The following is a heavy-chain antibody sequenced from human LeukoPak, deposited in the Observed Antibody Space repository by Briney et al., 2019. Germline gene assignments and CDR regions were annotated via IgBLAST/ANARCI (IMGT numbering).Heavy chain of an antibody. CDR1: GDSMSSSNW. Sequence: SGTLSLTCDVSGDSMSSSNWWSWVRQPPGKGLEWIGEIYHSGSIFYNPSLKSRVTISVDTSKNQFSLKLSSVTAADTAVYYCARRVPYLYYYGSGSSARVDYWGQGTLVTVSS. V-gene: IGHV4-4*02. CDR2: IYHSGSI. CDR3: ARRVPYLYYYGSGSSARVDY. D-gene: IGHD3-10*01. J-gene: IGHJ4*02.